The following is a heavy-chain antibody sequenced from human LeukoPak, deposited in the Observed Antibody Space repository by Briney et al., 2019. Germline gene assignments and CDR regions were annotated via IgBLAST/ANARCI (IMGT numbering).Heavy chain of an antibody. V-gene: IGHV3-23*01. J-gene: IGHJ4*02. CDR2: ISADGGDI. Sequence: AGGSLRLSCAASGFIFSNNIMNWVRQAPGKGLEWVSVISADGGDIYYADSVNGRFTISRDNSKSTLHLQMDSLRAEDTAVYYCAKDPPHSDRSIYSDNSWGQGTLVTVSS. CDR3: AKDPPHSDRSIYSDNS. D-gene: IGHD3-22*01. CDR1: GFIFSNNI.